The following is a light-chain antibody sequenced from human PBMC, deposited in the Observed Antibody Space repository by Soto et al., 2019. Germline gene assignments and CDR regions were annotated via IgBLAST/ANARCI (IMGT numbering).Light chain of an antibody. J-gene: IGKJ5*01. Sequence: DIQLTQSPAFLSASVGDIVTITCRASQGISSYSAWYQQKPVKAPKLLIYAASTFQSGVPSRFSGSGSGTEFTLTISSLQSEDFAVYYYQQYNNWPLNTFGQGTRLEIK. CDR3: QQYNNWPLNT. CDR2: AAS. CDR1: QGISSY. V-gene: IGKV1-9*01.